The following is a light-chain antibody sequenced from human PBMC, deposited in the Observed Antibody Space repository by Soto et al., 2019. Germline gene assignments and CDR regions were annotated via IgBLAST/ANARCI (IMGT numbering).Light chain of an antibody. CDR3: SLYTSSGTQV. CDR1: SSDVGGYNY. J-gene: IGLJ1*01. Sequence: QSALAQPASVSGSPGQSITISCTGTSSDVGGYNYVSWYQQHPGKAPKLIIYEVSDRPSGVSDRFSGSKSDNTASLTISGLQAEDEADYYCSLYTSSGTQVFGTGTKVNVL. V-gene: IGLV2-14*01. CDR2: EVS.